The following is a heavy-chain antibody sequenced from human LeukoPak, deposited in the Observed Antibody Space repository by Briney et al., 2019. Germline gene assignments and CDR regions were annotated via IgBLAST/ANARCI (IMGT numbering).Heavy chain of an antibody. V-gene: IGHV4-59*08. CDR1: GGSIRTNY. CDR3: ARHGQDTGNFYAHFDH. D-gene: IGHD1-26*01. J-gene: IGHJ4*02. Sequence: KSSETLSLTCTVSGGSIRTNYWSWIRQTPGKGLEWIAYINYSGNTNNNPSLKSRVTISVDTPKSQFSLKLSSVTAADTAVYYCARHGQDTGNFYAHFDHWGQGTLVTVSS. CDR2: INYSGNT.